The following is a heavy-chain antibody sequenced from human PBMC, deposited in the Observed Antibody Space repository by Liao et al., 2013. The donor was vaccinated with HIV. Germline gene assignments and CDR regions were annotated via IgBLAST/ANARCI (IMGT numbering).Heavy chain of an antibody. CDR3: ARGMRLPLDARGIRLPLDAFDT. Sequence: QVQLQESGPGLVKPSETLSLTCTVSGDSINTYYWSWIRQPPGKGLEWIGYVYSSGTTNYNPSLKSRVSISVDTSKSQFSMELTSMTAADTAVYFCARGMRLPLDARGIRLPLDAFDTWGQGTMITVSS. CDR1: GDSINTYY. J-gene: IGHJ3*02. V-gene: IGHV4-59*01. CDR2: VYSSGTT. D-gene: IGHD5/OR15-5a*01.